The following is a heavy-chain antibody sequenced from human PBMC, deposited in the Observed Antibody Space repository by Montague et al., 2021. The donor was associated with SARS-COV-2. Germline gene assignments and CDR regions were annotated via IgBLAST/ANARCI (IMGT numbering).Heavy chain of an antibody. CDR2: INNSGST. D-gene: IGHD3-22*01. J-gene: IGHJ6*03. CDR3: ARGRIEVSMIVVVLTGASYYMDV. Sequence: SETLSLTCAVYGGSFSGHYWSWIRQPPGKGLEWIGEINNSGSTNYNPSLKSRVTISVDTSKNQYSLWLHSVTAADTAVYYCARGRIEVSMIVVVLTGASYYMDVWGKGTTVTVSS. CDR1: GGSFSGHY. V-gene: IGHV4-34*01.